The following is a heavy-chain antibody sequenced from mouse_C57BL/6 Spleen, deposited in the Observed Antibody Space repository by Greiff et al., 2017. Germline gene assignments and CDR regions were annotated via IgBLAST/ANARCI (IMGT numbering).Heavy chain of an antibody. Sequence: QVQLQQSGAELVRPGTSVKVSCKASGYAFTNYLIEWVKQRPGQGLEWIGVINPGSGGTNYNEKFKGKATLTADKSSSTAYMQLSSLTSEDSAVYFCARESYGNYGYFDYWGQGTTRTVSS. CDR1: GYAFTNYL. CDR2: INPGSGGT. J-gene: IGHJ2*01. CDR3: ARESYGNYGYFDY. V-gene: IGHV1-54*01. D-gene: IGHD2-1*01.